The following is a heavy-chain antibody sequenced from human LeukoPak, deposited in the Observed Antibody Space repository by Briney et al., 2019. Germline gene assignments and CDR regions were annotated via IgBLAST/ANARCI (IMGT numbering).Heavy chain of an antibody. V-gene: IGHV4-59*12. CDR2: IYYSGST. Sequence: SETLSLTCTVSGGSISSYYWSWIRQPPGKGLEWIGYIYYSGSTNYNPSLKSRVTISVDTSKNQFSLKLTSVTAADTAVYYCAREHPRGEVDDFDYWGQGTLVTVSS. D-gene: IGHD3-16*01. CDR3: AREHPRGEVDDFDY. CDR1: GGSISSYY. J-gene: IGHJ4*02.